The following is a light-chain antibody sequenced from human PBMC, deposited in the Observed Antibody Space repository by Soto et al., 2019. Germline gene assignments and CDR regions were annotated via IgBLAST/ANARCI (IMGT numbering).Light chain of an antibody. J-gene: IGKJ3*01. V-gene: IGKV1-33*01. Sequence: DIQMTQSPSSLSASVGDRVTITCQASQDISNYLNWYQQKPGKAPKLLIYDASNLETGVPSRLSGSGSGTDFTITISSLQPEDIATYYCQQYDNLPRVTFGPGTKVDIK. CDR1: QDISNY. CDR3: QQYDNLPRVT. CDR2: DAS.